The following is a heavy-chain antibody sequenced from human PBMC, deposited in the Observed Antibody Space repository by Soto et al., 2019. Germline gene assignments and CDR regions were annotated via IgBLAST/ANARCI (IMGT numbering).Heavy chain of an antibody. CDR1: GGSISSGGYY. D-gene: IGHD3-10*01. CDR3: ARGVTMVRGVIHTPYFDY. J-gene: IGHJ4*02. CDR2: IYYSGST. Sequence: PSETLSLTCTVSGGSISSGGYYWSWIRQHPGKGLEWIGSIYYSGSTYYNPSLKSRVTISVDTSKIHFSLKLSFVIAADTAVYYCARGVTMVRGVIHTPYFDYWGQGTLVTVSS. V-gene: IGHV4-31*03.